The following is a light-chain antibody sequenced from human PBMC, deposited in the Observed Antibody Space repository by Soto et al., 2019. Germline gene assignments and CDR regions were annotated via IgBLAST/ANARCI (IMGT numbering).Light chain of an antibody. J-gene: IGKJ2*01. CDR2: DAV. CDR1: QSVNYY. V-gene: IGKV3-11*01. Sequence: EIVMTQSPATLSVSPGESATLSCRASQSVNYYLAWYQQKPGQTPRLLIYDAVNRATGVPDRFSGGGSGTDFTLTISSLEAEDSAVYYCQQRSNWPPEFTFGQGTKVDIK. CDR3: QQRSNWPPEFT.